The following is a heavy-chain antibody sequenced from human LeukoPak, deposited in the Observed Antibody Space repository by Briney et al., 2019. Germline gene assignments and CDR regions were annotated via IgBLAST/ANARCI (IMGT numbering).Heavy chain of an antibody. CDR2: IKSKIDGGTT. V-gene: IGHV3-15*01. D-gene: IGHD2-2*01. Sequence: GGSMTLSCAASAFTFTNPSTKWDRPPAGNGLGWVGRIKSKIDGGTTDYVAPVKGRFTISRDDSRNTLYLQMNSLKTEDTAVYYCTTEPPMDFFVVIPAWGQGTLVTVSS. CDR3: TTEPPMDFFVVIPA. J-gene: IGHJ5*02. CDR1: AFTFTNPS.